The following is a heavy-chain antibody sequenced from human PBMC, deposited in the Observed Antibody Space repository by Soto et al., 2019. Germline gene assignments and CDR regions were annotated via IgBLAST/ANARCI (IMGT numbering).Heavy chain of an antibody. V-gene: IGHV1-18*01. CDR2: ISPYNDYT. Sequence: QVQLVQSAGEVKKPGASVKVSCKASGYTFIRYGITWVRQAPGQGLEWMGWISPYNDYTIYAQKLQGRVTMTTDTARRTVYLDWRSLKSDDTAVYYCARGGYYDNTWGKLSHYGLDVWGQGTSVTVSS. CDR1: GYTFIRYG. D-gene: IGHD3-16*01. J-gene: IGHJ6*02. CDR3: ARGGYYDNTWGKLSHYGLDV.